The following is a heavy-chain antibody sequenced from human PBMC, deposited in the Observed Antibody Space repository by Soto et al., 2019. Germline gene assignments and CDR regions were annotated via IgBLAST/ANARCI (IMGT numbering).Heavy chain of an antibody. D-gene: IGHD2-2*01. CDR1: GGSISSGGYY. CDR2: IYYSGST. J-gene: IGHJ4*02. V-gene: IGHV4-31*03. CDR3: ARSSTSANYFDY. Sequence: SETLSLTCTVSGGSISSGGYYWSWIRQHPGKGLEWIGYIYYSGSTYYNPSLKSRVTISVDTSKNQFSLKLSSVTAADTAVYYRARSSTSANYFDYWGQGTLVTVSS.